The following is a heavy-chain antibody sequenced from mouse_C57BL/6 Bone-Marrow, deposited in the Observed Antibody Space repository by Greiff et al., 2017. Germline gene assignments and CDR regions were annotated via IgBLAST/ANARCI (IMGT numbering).Heavy chain of an antibody. CDR1: GFTFSDYY. CDR2: INYDGSST. V-gene: IGHV5-16*01. Sequence: EVKLVESEGGLVQPGSSMKLSCTASGFTFSDYYMAWVRQVPEKGLEWVANINYDGSSTYYLDSLKSRFIISRDNAKNMLYLQMSSLKSEDTATYYCARVYDYALAYWGQGTLVTVSA. J-gene: IGHJ3*01. CDR3: ARVYDYALAY. D-gene: IGHD2-4*01.